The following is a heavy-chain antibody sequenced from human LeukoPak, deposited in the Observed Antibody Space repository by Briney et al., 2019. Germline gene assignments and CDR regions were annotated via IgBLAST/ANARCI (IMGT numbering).Heavy chain of an antibody. V-gene: IGHV3-74*01. CDR2: INTDGSST. Sequence: GGSLRLSCAASGFTFSSYWMHWVRQAPGKGLVWVSRINTDGSSTSYADSVKGRFTISRDNAKNTLYLQMNSLRAEDTAVYYCARGKSLVVVPAALEPWGQGTLVTVSS. D-gene: IGHD2-2*01. J-gene: IGHJ5*02. CDR3: ARGKSLVVVPAALEP. CDR1: GFTFSSYW.